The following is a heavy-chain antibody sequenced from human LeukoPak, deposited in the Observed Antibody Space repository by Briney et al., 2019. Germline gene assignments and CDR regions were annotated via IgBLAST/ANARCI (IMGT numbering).Heavy chain of an antibody. CDR2: ISGSGVTM. CDR1: GFTFSSYE. J-gene: IGHJ4*02. CDR3: AREDIRLDYFDY. Sequence: PGGSLRLSCAASGFTFSSYEMNWVRQAPGRGLGWVSYISGSGVTMYYADSVKGRFTISRDDAKNSLYLQMNSLRAEDTAVYYCAREDIRLDYFDYWGQGTLVTVSS. V-gene: IGHV3-48*03. D-gene: IGHD6-19*01.